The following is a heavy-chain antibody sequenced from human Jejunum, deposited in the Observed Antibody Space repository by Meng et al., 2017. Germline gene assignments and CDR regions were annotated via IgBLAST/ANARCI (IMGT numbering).Heavy chain of an antibody. D-gene: IGHD3-10*01. J-gene: IGHJ4*01. CDR1: GVSIRSNHFY. CDR2: VSYSGNT. CDR3: ARLVYYYGSGSFSY. V-gene: IGHV4-39*07. Sequence: HLLESGPALVTPSDTLSLTCTVLGVSIRSNHFYWGWIRQPPGKGLEWIGGVSYSGNTYYNPSLRGRGSISLDTPKNQFSLNLNSVTAADTAMYYCARLVYYYGSGSFSYWGQGTLVTVSS.